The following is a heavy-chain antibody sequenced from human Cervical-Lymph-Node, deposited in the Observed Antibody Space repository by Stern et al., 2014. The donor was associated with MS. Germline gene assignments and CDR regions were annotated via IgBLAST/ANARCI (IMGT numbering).Heavy chain of an antibody. CDR3: ARERQQYCNSEGCSYWYFDL. Sequence: VQLVESGPGLVKPSGTLSLTCAVSGGSVSSTNWWSWVRQSPGKGLEGIGNIYHSGSSNSLPSRRRRVSISLDNSKNHLSLHLTSVTAADTAVYYCARERQQYCNSEGCSYWYFDLWGRGTLVTVSS. CDR1: GGSVSSTNW. CDR2: IYHSGSS. D-gene: IGHD2/OR15-2a*01. V-gene: IGHV4-4*02. J-gene: IGHJ2*01.